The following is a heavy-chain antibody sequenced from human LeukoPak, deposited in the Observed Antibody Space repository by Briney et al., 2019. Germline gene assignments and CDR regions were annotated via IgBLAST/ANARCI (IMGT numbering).Heavy chain of an antibody. CDR1: GYSVSSGAYY. CDR2: NYYSGSN. D-gene: IGHD1-26*01. J-gene: IGHJ4*02. V-gene: IGHV4-30-4*01. Sequence: SQTLSLTCAVSGYSVSSGAYYWSWLRQPRGQGLEWIVYNYYSGSNSYNPSLDSRVSISVVTSKNEFSLKLSSVTAADTAVYYCAGGHTDRGLGFDHWGQGILVTVSS. CDR3: AGGHTDRGLGFDH.